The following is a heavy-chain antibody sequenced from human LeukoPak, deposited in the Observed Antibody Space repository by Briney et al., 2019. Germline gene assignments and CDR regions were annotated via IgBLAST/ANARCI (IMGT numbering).Heavy chain of an antibody. D-gene: IGHD3-22*01. CDR2: IYYSGST. J-gene: IGHJ4*02. CDR3: ARVKEGSGYYSGLFYFDY. Sequence: SGTLSLTCTVSGGSISSYYWSWIRQPPGKGLEWIGYIYYSGSTNYNPSLKSRVTISVDTSKNQFSLKLSSVTAADTAVYYCARVKEGSGYYSGLFYFDYWGQGTLVTVSS. V-gene: IGHV4-59*01. CDR1: GGSISSYY.